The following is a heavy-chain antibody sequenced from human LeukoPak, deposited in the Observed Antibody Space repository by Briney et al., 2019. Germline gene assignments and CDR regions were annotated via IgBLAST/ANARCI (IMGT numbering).Heavy chain of an antibody. CDR3: ARHIVVVREYYYFGMDV. J-gene: IGHJ6*01. D-gene: IGHD2-15*01. CDR2: IHSNNGNT. CDR1: GYTSSNYG. V-gene: IGHV1-18*01. Sequence: ASVKVSCKASGYTSSNYGISWVRQAPGQGLGWIGWIHSNNGNTNYAQRLQGRVTMTTDPSTSTAYMELRSLRSDDTAVYYCARHIVVVREYYYFGMDVWGQGTTVTVSS.